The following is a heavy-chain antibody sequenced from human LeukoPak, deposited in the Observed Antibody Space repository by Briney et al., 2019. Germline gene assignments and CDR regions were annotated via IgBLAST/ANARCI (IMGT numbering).Heavy chain of an antibody. J-gene: IGHJ5*02. CDR1: GGSFSGYY. D-gene: IGHD3-10*01. Sequence: SETLSLTCAVYGGSFSGYYWSWIRQPPGKGLEWIGEINHSGSTNYNPSLKCRVTISVDTSKNQFSLKLSSVTAADTAVYYCARGFPILSGSGSYLYPWGQGTLVTVSS. CDR3: ARGFPILSGSGSYLYP. CDR2: INHSGST. V-gene: IGHV4-34*01.